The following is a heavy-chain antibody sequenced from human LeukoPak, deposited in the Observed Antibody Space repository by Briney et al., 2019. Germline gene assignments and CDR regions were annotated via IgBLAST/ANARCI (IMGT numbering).Heavy chain of an antibody. D-gene: IGHD1-26*01. CDR1: GFTFSSYA. V-gene: IGHV3-30-3*01. Sequence: PGRSLRLSCAASGFTFSSYAMHWVRQAPGKGLEWVAVISYDGSNKYYADSVKGRFTISRDNSKNTLYLQMNSLRAEDTAVYYCARAVSQGATTRYDYWGQGTLVTVSS. CDR3: ARAVSQGATTRYDY. J-gene: IGHJ4*02. CDR2: ISYDGSNK.